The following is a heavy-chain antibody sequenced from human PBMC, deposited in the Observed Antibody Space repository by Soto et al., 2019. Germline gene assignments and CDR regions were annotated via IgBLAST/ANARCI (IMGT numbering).Heavy chain of an antibody. CDR2: INHSGST. CDR1: GGSFSGYY. J-gene: IGHJ4*02. CDR3: AREDERRYFEY. D-gene: IGHD1-1*01. V-gene: IGHV4-34*01. Sequence: SETLSLTCAVYGGSFSGYYWSWIRQPPGKGLEWIGEINHSGSTNYNPSLKSRVTISVDTSKNQFSLKLSSVTAADTAVYYCAREDERRYFEYWGQGTLVTAPQ.